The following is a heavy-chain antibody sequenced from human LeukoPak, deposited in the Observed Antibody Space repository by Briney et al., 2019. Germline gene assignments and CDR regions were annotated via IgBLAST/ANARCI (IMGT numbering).Heavy chain of an antibody. J-gene: IGHJ4*02. CDR1: GFTFSSYG. V-gene: IGHV3-33*01. D-gene: IGHD3-10*01. CDR2: IWYDGSNK. Sequence: GGSLRLSCAASGFTFSSYGMHWVRQAPGKGLEWVAVIWYDGSNKYYADSVKGRFTISRDNSKNTLYLQTNSLRAEDTAVYYCARVKWFGELNFDYWGQGTLVTVSS. CDR3: ARVKWFGELNFDY.